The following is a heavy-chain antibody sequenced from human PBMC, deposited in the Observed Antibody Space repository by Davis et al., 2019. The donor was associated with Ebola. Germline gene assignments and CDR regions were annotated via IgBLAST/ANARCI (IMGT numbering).Heavy chain of an antibody. CDR3: ARVQMTALTTRFDP. CDR1: GGSIGTDGFS. V-gene: IGHV4-61*08. CDR2: VYDTGST. J-gene: IGHJ5*02. D-gene: IGHD4-11*01. Sequence: MPGGSLRLSCSVSGGSIGTDGFSWNWIRQTPGKGLEWIGRVYDTGSTDYNPSLKSRVTISVDTSKNQFSLKLTSVTTADTAVYYCARVQMTALTTRFDPWGQGILVTVSS.